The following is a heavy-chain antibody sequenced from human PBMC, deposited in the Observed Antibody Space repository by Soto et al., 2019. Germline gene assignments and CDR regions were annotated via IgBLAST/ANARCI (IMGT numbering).Heavy chain of an antibody. CDR2: IYGGGNT. CDR1: GFTVSGNY. D-gene: IGHD5-18*01. Sequence: GGSLRLSCAASGFTVSGNYMSWVRQAPGKGLEWVSVIYGGGNTYYADSVKGRFTISRVTSKNTLYLQMNSLRAEDTAVYYCARDGGYSYGYGFDYWGQGTLVTVS. J-gene: IGHJ4*02. V-gene: IGHV3-66*01. CDR3: ARDGGYSYGYGFDY.